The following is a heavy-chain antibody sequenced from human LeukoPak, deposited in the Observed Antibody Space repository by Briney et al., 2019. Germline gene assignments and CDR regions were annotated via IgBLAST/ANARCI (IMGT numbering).Heavy chain of an antibody. CDR3: ARGGRTFSVRRIAAARTGIFNN. CDR1: GFTYYSCS. J-gene: IGHJ1*01. Sequence: PGGSLRHTYVDSGFTYYSCSWNCLRQAPGKGLEWVSYISSSSTIYYADSVKGRFTISRDNAKNSLYLQMNSLRDEDTPVYYCARGGRTFSVRRIAAARTGIFNNWGQGTLVTVSS. V-gene: IGHV3-48*02. D-gene: IGHD6-13*01. CDR2: ISSSSTI.